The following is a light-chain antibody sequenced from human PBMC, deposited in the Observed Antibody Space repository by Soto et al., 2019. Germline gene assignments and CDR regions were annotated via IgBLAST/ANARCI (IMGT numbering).Light chain of an antibody. CDR2: DAS. CDR1: QSVSTY. V-gene: IGKV3-11*01. J-gene: IGKJ2*01. Sequence: EIVLTQSPATLSLSPGERATLSCRASQSVSTYLAWHQQRPGQAPRLLIYDASKRATGIPARFSGSGSGTDFTLTISSLEPEDFAVYYCQQYGSSPYTFGLGTKLEIK. CDR3: QQYGSSPYT.